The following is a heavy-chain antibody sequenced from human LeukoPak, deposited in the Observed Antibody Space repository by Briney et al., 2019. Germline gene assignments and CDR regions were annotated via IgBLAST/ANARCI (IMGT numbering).Heavy chain of an antibody. D-gene: IGHD6-6*01. Sequence: SGGSLRLSCAASGFTFSSYAMHWVRQAPGKGLEWVAVISYDGSNKYYADSVKGRFTISRDNSKNTLYLQMNSLRAEDTAVYYCARAIAALGGYWGQGTLVTVSS. CDR3: ARAIAALGGY. J-gene: IGHJ4*02. V-gene: IGHV3-30-3*01. CDR2: ISYDGSNK. CDR1: GFTFSSYA.